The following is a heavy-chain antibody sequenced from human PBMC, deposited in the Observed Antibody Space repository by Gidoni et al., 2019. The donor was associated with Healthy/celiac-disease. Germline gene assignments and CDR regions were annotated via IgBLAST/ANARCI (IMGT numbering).Heavy chain of an antibody. CDR2: IWYDGSNK. J-gene: IGHJ6*02. V-gene: IGHV3-33*01. CDR1: GFTFRSYG. Sequence: QVQLVESGGGVVQPGRSLRLSCAASGFTFRSYGMHWVRQAPGKGLEWVAVIWYDGSNKYYADSVKGRFTISRDNSKNTLYLQMNSLRAEDTAVYYCARDGGGMDVWGQGTTVTVSS. CDR3: ARDGGGMDV. D-gene: IGHD3-10*01.